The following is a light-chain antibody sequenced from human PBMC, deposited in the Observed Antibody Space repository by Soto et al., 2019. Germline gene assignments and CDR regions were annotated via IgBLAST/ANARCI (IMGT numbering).Light chain of an antibody. CDR1: QSISNSY. CDR2: GAS. V-gene: IGKV3-20*01. Sequence: EIVLTQSPGTLSLSTGERATLSCRASQSISNSYLAWYQQKPGQAPRLLIHGASSRATGILDRFSGTGSATDFTLTISILEPEDFAVYYCQQYGSSPWTFGQGTKVEIK. J-gene: IGKJ1*01. CDR3: QQYGSSPWT.